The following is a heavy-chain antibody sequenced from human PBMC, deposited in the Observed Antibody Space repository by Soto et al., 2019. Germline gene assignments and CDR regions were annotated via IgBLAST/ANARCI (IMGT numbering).Heavy chain of an antibody. CDR1: GGSISSGGYY. CDR2: IYYSGST. V-gene: IGHV4-31*03. J-gene: IGHJ6*02. CDR3: ARAAKHVDPGTRPAGYYGMDV. D-gene: IGHD5-18*01. Sequence: SETLSLTCTVSGGSISSGGYYWSWIRQHPGKGLEWIGYIYYSGSTYYNPSLKSRVTISVDTSKNQFSLKLSSVTAADTAVYYCARAAKHVDPGTRPAGYYGMDVWGQGTTVTVSS.